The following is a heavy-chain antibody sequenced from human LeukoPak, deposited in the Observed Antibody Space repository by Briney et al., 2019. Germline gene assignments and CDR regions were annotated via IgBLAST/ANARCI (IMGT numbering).Heavy chain of an antibody. CDR3: ATDYYDSSGYYTGSY. J-gene: IGHJ4*02. V-gene: IGHV3-48*01. Sequence: GGSLRLSCAASGFTFSSFHINWVRQAPGRGLEWLSYISRDSTTIYYADSVKGRFTISRDNAKNSLYLQMNSLRAEDTAVYHCATDYYDSSGYYTGSYWGQGTLVTVSS. CDR1: GFTFSSFH. CDR2: ISRDSTTI. D-gene: IGHD3-22*01.